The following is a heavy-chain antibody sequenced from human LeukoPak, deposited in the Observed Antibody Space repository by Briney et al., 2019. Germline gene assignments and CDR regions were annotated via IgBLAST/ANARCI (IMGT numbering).Heavy chain of an antibody. CDR1: GGSISSSSYY. CDR3: ARGYGSGSYYIDY. Sequence: PSETLSLTCTVSGGSISSSSYYWGWIRQPPGKGLEWIGSIYYSGSTYYNPSLKSQVTISVDTSKNQFSLKLSSVTAADTAVYYCARGYGSGSYYIDYWGQGTLVTVSS. D-gene: IGHD3-10*01. V-gene: IGHV4-39*01. CDR2: IYYSGST. J-gene: IGHJ4*02.